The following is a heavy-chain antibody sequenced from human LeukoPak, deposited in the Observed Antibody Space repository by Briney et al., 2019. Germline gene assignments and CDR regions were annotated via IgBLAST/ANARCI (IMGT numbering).Heavy chain of an antibody. J-gene: IGHJ4*02. D-gene: IGHD3-22*01. Sequence: SETLSLTCTVSGYSISSGYYWGWIRQPPGKGLEWFGSIYHSGSTYYNPSLKSRVTISVDTSKNQFSLKLSSVTAADTAVYYCARFGCYASSSYYGYWGQGTLVTVSS. V-gene: IGHV4-38-2*02. CDR2: IYHSGST. CDR1: GYSISSGYY. CDR3: ARFGCYASSSYYGY.